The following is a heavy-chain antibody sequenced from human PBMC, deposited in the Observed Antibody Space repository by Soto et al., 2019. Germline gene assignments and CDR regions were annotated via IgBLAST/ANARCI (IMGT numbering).Heavy chain of an antibody. CDR1: GGTFSSYT. Sequence: SVKVSCKASGGTFSSYTISWVRQAPGQGLEWMGRIIPILGIANYAQKFQGRVTITADKSTSTAYMELSSLRSEDTAVYYCARVNLTPSNWFDPWGQGTLVTVSS. D-gene: IGHD2-15*01. CDR2: IIPILGIA. J-gene: IGHJ5*02. CDR3: ARVNLTPSNWFDP. V-gene: IGHV1-69*02.